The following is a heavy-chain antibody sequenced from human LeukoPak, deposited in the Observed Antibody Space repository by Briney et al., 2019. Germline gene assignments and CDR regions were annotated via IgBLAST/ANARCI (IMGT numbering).Heavy chain of an antibody. CDR1: GFTFSSYA. CDR3: ARDINGDVVVVAALFDY. D-gene: IGHD2-15*01. CDR2: ISYDGSNK. J-gene: IGHJ4*02. Sequence: GRSLRLSCAASGFTFSSYAMHWVRQAPGKGLEGVAVISYDGSNKYYADSVKGRFTISRDNSKNTLYLQMNSLRAEDTAVYYCARDINGDVVVVAALFDYWGQGTLVTVSS. V-gene: IGHV3-30-3*01.